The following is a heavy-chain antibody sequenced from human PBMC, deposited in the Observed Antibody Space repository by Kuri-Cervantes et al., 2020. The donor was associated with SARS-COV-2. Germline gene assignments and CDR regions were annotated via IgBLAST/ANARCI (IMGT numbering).Heavy chain of an antibody. CDR3: AREAWEGYFDY. D-gene: IGHD1-26*01. J-gene: IGHJ4*02. V-gene: IGHV3-66*02. CDR2: IYSGGST. Sequence: GESLKISCAASGFTVSSNYMSRVRQAPGKGLEWISVIYSGGSTYYADSVKGRFTISRDNSKNTLYLQMNSLRAEDTAVYYCAREAWEGYFDYWGQGTLVTDSS. CDR1: GFTVSSNY.